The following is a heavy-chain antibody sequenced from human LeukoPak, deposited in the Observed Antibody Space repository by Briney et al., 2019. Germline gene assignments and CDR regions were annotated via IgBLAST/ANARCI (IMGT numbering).Heavy chain of an antibody. Sequence: GGSLRLSRAASGFSLSNDVMRCGRQAPGRGLGWGTLISDDVIDKYYADSSKGVVTISRDIAKKTMYLQMNSLRAEDTAVYYCARDGANYDVDYWGQGTLVTVS. CDR1: GFSLSNDV. D-gene: IGHD3-3*01. CDR2: ISDDVIDK. J-gene: IGHJ4*02. V-gene: IGHV3-33*01. CDR3: ARDGANYDVDY.